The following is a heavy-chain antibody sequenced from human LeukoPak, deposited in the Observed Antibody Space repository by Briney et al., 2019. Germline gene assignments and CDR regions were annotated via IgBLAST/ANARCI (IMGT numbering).Heavy chain of an antibody. D-gene: IGHD3-3*01. CDR3: ARTLPRGQFWSGYTPYNWFDP. CDR2: IYPGDSDT. Sequence: GESLKISCKGSGYSFTSYWIGWVRQMPGKGLEWMGIIYPGDSDTRYSPSFQGQVTISADKSISTAYLQWSSLKASDTAMYYCARTLPRGQFWSGYTPYNWFDPWGQGTLVTVSS. CDR1: GYSFTSYW. V-gene: IGHV5-51*01. J-gene: IGHJ5*02.